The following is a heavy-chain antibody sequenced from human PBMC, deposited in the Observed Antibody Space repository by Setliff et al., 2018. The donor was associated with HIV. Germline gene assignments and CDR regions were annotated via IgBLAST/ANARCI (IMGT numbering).Heavy chain of an antibody. CDR2: MNPNSGNT. Sequence: GASVKVSCKSSGYTFTNYDINWVRQAAGQGLEWMGWMNPNSGNTGYAQKFQGRVTMTRSTSITTAYMELSSLRSEDTAVYYCARAIPAYGDYYFDYWGQGTLVTVSS. V-gene: IGHV1-8*02. J-gene: IGHJ4*02. D-gene: IGHD4-17*01. CDR1: GYTFTNYD. CDR3: ARAIPAYGDYYFDY.